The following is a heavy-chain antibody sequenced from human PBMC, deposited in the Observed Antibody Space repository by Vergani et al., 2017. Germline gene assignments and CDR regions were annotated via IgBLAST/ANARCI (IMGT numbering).Heavy chain of an antibody. CDR3: ARLRSAVVRGVQGATYYYYGLDV. J-gene: IGHJ6*02. CDR1: GGTFSSYA. CDR2: INTNTGNP. Sequence: QVQLVQSGAEVKKPGSSVKVSCKASGGTFSSYAISWVRQAPGQGLEWMGRINTNTGNPTYAQGFTGRFVFSLDRPASASHLQISGLKTDDTAVYYCARLRSAVVRGVQGATYYYYGLDVWGQGTSVNVSS. V-gene: IGHV7-4-1*02. D-gene: IGHD3-10*01.